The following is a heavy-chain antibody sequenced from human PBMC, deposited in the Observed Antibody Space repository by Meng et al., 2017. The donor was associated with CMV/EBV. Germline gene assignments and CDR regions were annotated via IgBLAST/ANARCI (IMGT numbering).Heavy chain of an antibody. CDR1: GGSISSSY. J-gene: IGHJ5*02. V-gene: IGHV4-4*07. CDR2: IHTSGST. D-gene: IGHD2-2*01. Sequence: QVHVQELRPGLVNPSETLSLTCTVSGGSISSSYWSWICQPAGKGLDWIGRIHTSGSTNYSPSLKSRFTMSVDTSKNQFSLKLSSVTAADTAVYYCARDLMNCSSTSCANWFDPWGQGTLVTVSS. CDR3: ARDLMNCSSTSCANWFDP.